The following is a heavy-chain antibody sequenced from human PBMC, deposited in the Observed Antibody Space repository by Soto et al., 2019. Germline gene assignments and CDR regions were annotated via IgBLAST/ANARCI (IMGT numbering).Heavy chain of an antibody. J-gene: IGHJ6*02. CDR1: GYSLATYW. Sequence: RGESLKISCKSSGYSLATYWITWVRQMPGKGLEWMGRIDPSDSYINYSPSFQGRVTISADKSLNTAYLQWSSLEASDTAMYYCARLGDCSGGSCFSLYYYHGMDVWGQGTTVTVSS. D-gene: IGHD2-15*01. V-gene: IGHV5-10-1*01. CDR2: IDPSDSYI. CDR3: ARLGDCSGGSCFSLYYYHGMDV.